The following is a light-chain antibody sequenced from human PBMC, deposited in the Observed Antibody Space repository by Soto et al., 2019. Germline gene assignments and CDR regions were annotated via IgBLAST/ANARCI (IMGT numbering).Light chain of an antibody. J-gene: IGLJ2*01. CDR1: SSDVGRYDY. V-gene: IGLV2-14*01. Sequence: QSALTQPASVSGSPGQSITISCTGTSSDVGRYDYISWYQQHPGKAPKVMIYDVSHRPSGIANRFSVSKSGNTASLTISGLQAEDEADYYCSSFTSTTTPVVFGGGTMLTVL. CDR3: SSFTSTTTPVV. CDR2: DVS.